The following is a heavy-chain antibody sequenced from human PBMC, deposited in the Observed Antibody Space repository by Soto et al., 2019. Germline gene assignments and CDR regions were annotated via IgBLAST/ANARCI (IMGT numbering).Heavy chain of an antibody. Sequence: GGSLRLSCAASGFTFSSYSMNWVRQAPGKGLEWVSYISSSSSTIYYADSVKGRFTISRDNAKNSLYLQMNSLRDEDTAVYYCARDTLGMDGGNSNGYIDYSGQGPLVTVSS. D-gene: IGHD2-15*01. CDR3: ARDTLGMDGGNSNGYIDY. CDR2: ISSSSSTI. J-gene: IGHJ4*02. CDR1: GFTFSSYS. V-gene: IGHV3-48*02.